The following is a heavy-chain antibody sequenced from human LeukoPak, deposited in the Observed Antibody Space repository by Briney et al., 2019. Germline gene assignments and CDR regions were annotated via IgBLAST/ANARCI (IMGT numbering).Heavy chain of an antibody. CDR2: IYYSGST. D-gene: IGHD6-13*01. CDR1: GGSISSYY. CDR3: ARNGIAAAGTIDY. Sequence: ASETLSLTCTASGGSISSYYWSWIRQPPGKGLEWIGYIYYSGSTNYNPSLKSRVTISVDTSKNQFSLKLSSVTAADTAVYYCARNGIAAAGTIDYWGQETLVTVSS. J-gene: IGHJ4*02. V-gene: IGHV4-59*08.